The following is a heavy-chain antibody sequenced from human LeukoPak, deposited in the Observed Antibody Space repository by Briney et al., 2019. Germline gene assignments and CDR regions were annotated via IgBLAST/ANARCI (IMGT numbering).Heavy chain of an antibody. Sequence: SETLSLTCTVSGGSISSSSYYWGWIRQPPGKGLEWIGSIYYSGSTYYNPSLKSRVTISVDTSKNQFSLKLSSVTAADTAVYYCARVGTMIVSSVKNWFDPWGQGTLVTVSS. D-gene: IGHD3-22*01. CDR3: ARVGTMIVSSVKNWFDP. V-gene: IGHV4-39*07. CDR2: IYYSGST. CDR1: GGSISSSSYY. J-gene: IGHJ5*02.